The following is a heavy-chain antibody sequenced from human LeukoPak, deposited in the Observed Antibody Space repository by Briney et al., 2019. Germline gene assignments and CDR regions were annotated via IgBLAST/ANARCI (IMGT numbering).Heavy chain of an antibody. CDR3: AKVTAVVPAAPIDY. CDR1: GFTFSSYA. V-gene: IGHV3-23*01. CDR2: ISGSGGST. Sequence: GGSLRLSCAASGFTFSSYAMSWVRLAPGKGLEWVSAISGSGGSTYYADSVKGRFTISRDNSKNTLYLQMNSLRAEDTAVYYCAKVTAVVPAAPIDYWGQGTLVTVSS. J-gene: IGHJ4*02. D-gene: IGHD2-2*01.